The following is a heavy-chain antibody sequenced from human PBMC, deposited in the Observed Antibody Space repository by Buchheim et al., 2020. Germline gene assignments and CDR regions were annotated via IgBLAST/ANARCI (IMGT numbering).Heavy chain of an antibody. D-gene: IGHD6-19*01. J-gene: IGHJ5*02. Sequence: QVQLQQWGAGLLKPSETLSLTCAVYGGSFSGYYWSWIRQPPGKGLEWIGEINHSGSTNYNPSLKSRVTISVDTPKNQFSLKLSSVTAADTAVYYCARSSGWHSNWFDPWGQGTL. CDR2: INHSGST. CDR3: ARSSGWHSNWFDP. V-gene: IGHV4-34*01. CDR1: GGSFSGYY.